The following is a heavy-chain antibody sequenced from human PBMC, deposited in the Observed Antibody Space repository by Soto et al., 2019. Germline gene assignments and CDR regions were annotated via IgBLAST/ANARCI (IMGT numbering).Heavy chain of an antibody. Sequence: TGGSLRLSCAASGLTLSDSWMSWVRQAPGRGLEWIGRIKTKREGGTTDYGAPVKGRFSISTDESANTLYLQMNSLKTEDTAVYYCATYDYIWGNTRYRWAYWGQGTPV. J-gene: IGHJ4*02. CDR3: ATYDYIWGNTRYRWAY. CDR2: IKTKREGGTT. CDR1: GLTLSDSW. V-gene: IGHV3-15*01. D-gene: IGHD3-16*01.